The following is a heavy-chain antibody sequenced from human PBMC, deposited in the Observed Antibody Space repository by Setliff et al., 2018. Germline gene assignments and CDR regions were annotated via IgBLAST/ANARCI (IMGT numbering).Heavy chain of an antibody. J-gene: IGHJ2*01. CDR2: IYHSGST. CDR1: GDSISSGGYS. V-gene: IGHV4-30-2*01. Sequence: SETLSLTCVVSGDSISSGGYSWTWIRQPPGKGLEWIGNIYHSGSTYHNPSLKSRLTLSVDRSKNQISLKLTSVTAADTAVYYCARGGIDGSTYPRGYLELWGRGTLVTVSS. CDR3: ARGGIDGSTYPRGYLEL. D-gene: IGHD2-15*01.